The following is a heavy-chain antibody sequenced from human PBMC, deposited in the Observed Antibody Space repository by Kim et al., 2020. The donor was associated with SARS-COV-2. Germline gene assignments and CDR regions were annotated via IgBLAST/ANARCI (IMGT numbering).Heavy chain of an antibody. CDR1: GFTFSDNN. CDR3: SRDIVVVVAATGGNYYY. J-gene: IGHJ6*01. CDR2: VSSSSSYT. V-gene: IGHV3-11*05. Sequence: GGSLRLSCTASGFTFSDNNMSWIRQAPGKGQEWVSYVSSSSSYTNYSDPVKGRFTTSRENAKNSLYLQMTSLRAEETAVYYCSRDIVVVVAATGGNYYY. D-gene: IGHD2-15*01.